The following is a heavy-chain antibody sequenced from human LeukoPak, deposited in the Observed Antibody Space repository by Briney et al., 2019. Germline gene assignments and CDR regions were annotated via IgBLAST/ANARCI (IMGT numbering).Heavy chain of an antibody. D-gene: IGHD2-2*01. CDR2: ISGNNDNP. CDR3: ARDGTSTDDY. J-gene: IGHJ4*02. Sequence: ASVRVSCKASGYTFSNFGINWVRQAPGQGLEWMGWISGNNDNPNYGQKFQGRFTVTTDSSTNTAYMELRNLRFDDTAVYYRARDGTSTDDYWGQGTLVTVSS. V-gene: IGHV1-18*01. CDR1: GYTFSNFG.